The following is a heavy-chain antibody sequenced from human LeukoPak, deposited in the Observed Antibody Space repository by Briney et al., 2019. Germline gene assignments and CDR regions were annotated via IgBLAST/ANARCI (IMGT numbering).Heavy chain of an antibody. J-gene: IGHJ6*02. CDR3: ATDSLAPWLEGHFYYYGMDV. CDR1: GYTLTELS. CDR2: FDPEDGET. Sequence: ASVKVSCKVSGYTLTELSMHWVRQAPGKGLEWMGGFDPEDGETIYAQKFQGRVTMTEDTSTDTAYMELSSLRSEDTAVYHCATDSLAPWLEGHFYYYGMDVWGQGTTVTVSS. V-gene: IGHV1-24*01. D-gene: IGHD3-3*01.